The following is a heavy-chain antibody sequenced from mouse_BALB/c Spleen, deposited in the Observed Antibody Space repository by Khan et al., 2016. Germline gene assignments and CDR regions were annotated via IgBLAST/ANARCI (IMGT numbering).Heavy chain of an antibody. Sequence: EVQLQESGPSLVKPSQTLSLTCSVTGVSITSGYWNWIRKFPGKRLEYMGYITYRGTPYYNPSLKSRISITRATSKNHYYLQLNSATTEDTATYYCASDDGSSPFHYWGQGTTLTVAS. D-gene: IGHD1-1*01. CDR3: ASDDGSSPFHY. J-gene: IGHJ2*01. CDR1: GVSITSGY. CDR2: ITYRGTP. V-gene: IGHV3-8*02.